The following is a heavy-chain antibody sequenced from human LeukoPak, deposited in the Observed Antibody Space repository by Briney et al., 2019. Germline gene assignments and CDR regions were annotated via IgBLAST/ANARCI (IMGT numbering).Heavy chain of an antibody. Sequence: PSQTLSLTCTVSGGSISSYYWSWIRQPPGKGLEWIGTFYYSGSTYYNSSLKSRVTISVDTSKNQFSLKLTSVTAADTAVYYCASRRKVYYYGSGSPIDYWGQGTLVTVSS. D-gene: IGHD3-10*01. CDR2: FYYSGST. J-gene: IGHJ4*02. V-gene: IGHV4-39*01. CDR1: GGSISSYY. CDR3: ASRRKVYYYGSGSPIDY.